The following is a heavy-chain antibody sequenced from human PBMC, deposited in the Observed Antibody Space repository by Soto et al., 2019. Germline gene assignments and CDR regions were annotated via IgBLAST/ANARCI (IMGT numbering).Heavy chain of an antibody. CDR1: GYTFTGYS. V-gene: IGHV1-2*02. Sequence: ASVKVSCTASGYTFTGYSRHSVRQAPGQGPEWMGWINPNSGCTSYVQKFQGRVTMTRDTSISTAYMELCRLRPDDTVVYSCEKAPGEVVFCTHYEWAFDNWGQGTMVTVSS. J-gene: IGHJ3*02. CDR3: EKAPGEVVFCTHYEWAFDN. CDR2: INPNSGCT. D-gene: IGHD3-16*01.